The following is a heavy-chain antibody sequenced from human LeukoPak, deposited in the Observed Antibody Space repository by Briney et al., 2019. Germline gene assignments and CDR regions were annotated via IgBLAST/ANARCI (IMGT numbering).Heavy chain of an antibody. J-gene: IGHJ4*02. Sequence: GGSLRLSCAASGFTFGSYTMSWVRQAPGKGLEWVSAISGSGDRTYYADSVKGRFTISRDNSKNTVYVQMNSLRAEDTAVYYCASIPTYYFESSRDYWGQGTLVTVSS. CDR2: ISGSGDRT. CDR3: ASIPTYYFESSRDY. V-gene: IGHV3-23*01. D-gene: IGHD3-22*01. CDR1: GFTFGSYT.